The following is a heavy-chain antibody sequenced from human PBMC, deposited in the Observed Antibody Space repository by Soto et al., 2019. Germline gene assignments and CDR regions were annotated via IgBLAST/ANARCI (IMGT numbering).Heavy chain of an antibody. J-gene: IGHJ4*02. Sequence: SVKVSCKASGDTFSRYAISWVRQAPGQGLEWMGGIIPMFGTANYAQKFKGRVTITADESTNTAYMELRSPRSEDTAVYYCPRGWKHDSAHYYYAYWGQGSLVTVSS. V-gene: IGHV1-69*13. CDR3: PRGWKHDSAHYYYAY. CDR1: GDTFSRYA. CDR2: IIPMFGTA. D-gene: IGHD3-22*01.